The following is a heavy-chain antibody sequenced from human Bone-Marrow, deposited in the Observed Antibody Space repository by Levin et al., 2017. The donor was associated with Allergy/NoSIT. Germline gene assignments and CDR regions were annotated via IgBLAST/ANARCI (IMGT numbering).Heavy chain of an antibody. V-gene: IGHV3-11*01. CDR3: ARDLSGNNWFDP. CDR2: ISSSGTTI. CDR1: GFTFSDYY. Sequence: PGGSLRLSCAASGFTFSDYYMTWIRQAPGKGLEWVSYISSSGTTIYYADSVKGRFTISRDNAKNSLYLQMNSLRAEDTAVYYCARDLSGNNWFDPWGQGTLVTVSS. J-gene: IGHJ5*02.